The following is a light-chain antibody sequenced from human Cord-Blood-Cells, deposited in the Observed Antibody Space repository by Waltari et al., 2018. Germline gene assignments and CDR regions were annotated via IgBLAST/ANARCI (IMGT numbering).Light chain of an antibody. CDR3: QQYYSTPLT. CDR1: QSVLYSSNNNNY. CDR2: WAS. V-gene: IGKV4-1*01. J-gene: IGKJ4*01. Sequence: DLVMTQSPDSLAVSPGERAAINCKSSQSVLYSSNNNNYLAWYQQKPGQPPKLLIYWASTRESGVPDRFSGSGSGTDFTLTISSLQAEDVAVYYCQQYYSTPLTFGGGTKVEIK.